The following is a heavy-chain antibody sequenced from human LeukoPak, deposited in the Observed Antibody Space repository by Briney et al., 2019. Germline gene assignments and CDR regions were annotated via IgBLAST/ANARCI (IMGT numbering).Heavy chain of an antibody. Sequence: ASVKVSCKASGGTFSSYAISWVRQAPGQGLEWMGWISAYNGNTNYAQKLQGRVTMTTDTSTSTAYMELRSLRSDDTAVYYCAYDFWSGYYNYWGQGTLVTVSS. D-gene: IGHD3-3*01. CDR2: ISAYNGNT. CDR1: GGTFSSYA. V-gene: IGHV1-18*01. CDR3: AYDFWSGYYNY. J-gene: IGHJ4*02.